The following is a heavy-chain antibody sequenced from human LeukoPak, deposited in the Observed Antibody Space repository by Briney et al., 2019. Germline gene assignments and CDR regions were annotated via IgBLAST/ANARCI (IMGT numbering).Heavy chain of an antibody. J-gene: IGHJ3*02. Sequence: ASVKVSCKASGGTFSSYAISWVRQAPGQGLEWMGRIIPILGIANYAQKFQGRVTITADKSTSTAYMELSSLRSEDTAVYYCARGVVGSSGYFGAFDIWGQGTMVTVSS. CDR3: ARGVVGSSGYFGAFDI. CDR1: GGTFSSYA. V-gene: IGHV1-69*04. CDR2: IIPILGIA. D-gene: IGHD3-22*01.